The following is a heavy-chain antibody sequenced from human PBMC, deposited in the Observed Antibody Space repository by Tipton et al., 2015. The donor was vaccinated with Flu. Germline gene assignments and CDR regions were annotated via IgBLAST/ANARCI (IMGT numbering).Heavy chain of an antibody. CDR2: INPNSGGI. CDR3: ARTLATGYYYYGMDV. V-gene: IGHV1-2*06. J-gene: IGHJ6*02. CDR1: GYTFTGYY. D-gene: IGHD1-26*01. Sequence: QLVQSGAEVKKPGASVKVSCKASGYTFTGYYMHWVRQAPGQGLEWMGRINPNSGGINYAQKFQGRATMTRDTSISTAYMELSRLRSDDTALYYCARTLATGYYYYGMDVWGQGTTVTVSS.